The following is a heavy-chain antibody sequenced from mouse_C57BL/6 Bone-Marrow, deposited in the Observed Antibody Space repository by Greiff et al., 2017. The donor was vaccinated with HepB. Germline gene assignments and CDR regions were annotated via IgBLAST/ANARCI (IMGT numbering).Heavy chain of an antibody. Sequence: VQLQQPGAELVKPGASVKLSCKASGYTFTSYWMQWVKQRPGQGLEWIGEIDPSDSYTNYNQKFKGKATLTVDTSSSTAYMQLSSLTSEDSAVYYCTRGGRRGYFDYWGQGTTLTVSS. CDR2: IDPSDSYT. CDR3: TRGGRRGYFDY. V-gene: IGHV1-50*01. CDR1: GYTFTSYW. D-gene: IGHD3-3*01. J-gene: IGHJ2*01.